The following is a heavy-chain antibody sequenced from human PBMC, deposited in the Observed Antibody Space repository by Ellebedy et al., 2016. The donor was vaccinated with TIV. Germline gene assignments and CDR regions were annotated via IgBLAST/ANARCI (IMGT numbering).Heavy chain of an antibody. CDR3: ARGVLDDYYDSSGYWNY. Sequence: LSLSCAASGFTFSSYSMNWVRQAPGKGLEWVSYISSSSSTIYYADSVKGRFTISRDNAKNSLYLQMNSLRDEDTAVYYCARGVLDDYYDSSGYWNYWGQGTLVTVSS. D-gene: IGHD3-22*01. CDR1: GFTFSSYS. CDR2: ISSSSSTI. V-gene: IGHV3-48*02. J-gene: IGHJ4*02.